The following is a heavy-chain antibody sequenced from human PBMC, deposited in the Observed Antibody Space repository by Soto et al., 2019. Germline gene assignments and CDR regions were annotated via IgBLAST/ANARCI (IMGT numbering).Heavy chain of an antibody. V-gene: IGHV3-23*01. CDR1: GFTFSNYA. Sequence: EVQLLESGGGLVQPGGSLRLSCAASGFTFSNYAVTWVRQAPGKGLEWVSTISGSGGSTYYADSVEGRFTISRDNSKNTLYLQINSLGAEDTAGYYCAKEQGSSWYEIGYWGHGTLVTVSS. J-gene: IGHJ4*01. CDR2: ISGSGGST. D-gene: IGHD6-13*01. CDR3: AKEQGSSWYEIGY.